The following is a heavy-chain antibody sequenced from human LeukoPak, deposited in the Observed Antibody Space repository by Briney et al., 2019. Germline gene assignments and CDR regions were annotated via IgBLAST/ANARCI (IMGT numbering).Heavy chain of an antibody. V-gene: IGHV3-23*01. D-gene: IGHD3-10*01. Sequence: PGGSLRLSCAASGFTFSGYAMSWVRQAPGKGLEWVSTISGRGCSTYYADSVKGRFTSSRDNSKNTLSLQMNNLRAEDTAVYYCAKESRYYYGSGSFSSQFDYWGQGNLVTVSS. CDR1: GFTFSGYA. J-gene: IGHJ4*02. CDR3: AKESRYYYGSGSFSSQFDY. CDR2: ISGRGCST.